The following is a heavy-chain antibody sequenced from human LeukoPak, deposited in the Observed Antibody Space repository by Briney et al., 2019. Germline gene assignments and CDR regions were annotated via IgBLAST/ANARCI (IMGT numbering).Heavy chain of an antibody. D-gene: IGHD3-22*01. CDR1: GGSMSSGGYY. V-gene: IGHV4-31*03. CDR2: IYYSGST. CDR3: ARGGLDTSGYFRVNYYYYMDV. Sequence: PSETLSLTCTVSGGSMSSGGYYWSSIRQHPGKGLEWIGYIYYSGSTYYNPSLKSRVTISVDTSKNQFSLKLSSVTAADTAVYYCARGGLDTSGYFRVNYYYYMDVWGKGTTVTVSS. J-gene: IGHJ6*03.